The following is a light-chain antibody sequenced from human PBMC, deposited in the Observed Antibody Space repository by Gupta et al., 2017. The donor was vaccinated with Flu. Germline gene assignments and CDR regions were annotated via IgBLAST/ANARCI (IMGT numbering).Light chain of an antibody. CDR1: SSDVGGYNY. CDR2: EVN. Sequence: QSALTQPPSASGSPGQSVTISCTGTSSDVGGYNYVSWYQHHPGKAQKVMIYEVNKRPSGVPDRFSGSKSGNTASLTVSGLQAEDEADYYCSSFAGNAYVLGTGTKVTVL. V-gene: IGLV2-8*01. CDR3: SSFAGNAYV. J-gene: IGLJ1*01.